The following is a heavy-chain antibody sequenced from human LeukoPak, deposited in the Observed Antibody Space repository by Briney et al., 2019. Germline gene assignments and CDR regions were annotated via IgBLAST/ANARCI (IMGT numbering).Heavy chain of an antibody. Sequence: GGSLRLSCAASGFTFSSYAMSWVRQAPGKGLEWVSYISDSSGTIYYADSVKGRFTISRDNAKNSLYLQMNSLRAEDTAVYYCARGAPLPYYYDSSGYPEGYFDYWGQGTLVTVSS. V-gene: IGHV3-48*01. CDR2: ISDSSGTI. D-gene: IGHD3-22*01. J-gene: IGHJ4*02. CDR1: GFTFSSYA. CDR3: ARGAPLPYYYDSSGYPEGYFDY.